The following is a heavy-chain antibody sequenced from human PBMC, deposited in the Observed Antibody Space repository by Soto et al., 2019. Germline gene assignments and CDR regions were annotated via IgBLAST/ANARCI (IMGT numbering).Heavy chain of an antibody. CDR1: GFTFSHYA. Sequence: QVHLVESGGGVVQPGRSLRLSCAASGFTFSHYAMHWVRQAPGKGLEWVAVISYDGTKSCYAKSVKGRFTISRDTSKNTLDLQLNSLGADDTAVYYCVKDREYYYDNSGYYNFDYWGQGTVVTVSS. J-gene: IGHJ4*02. CDR3: VKDREYYYDNSGYYNFDY. CDR2: ISYDGTKS. D-gene: IGHD3-22*01. V-gene: IGHV3-30-3*02.